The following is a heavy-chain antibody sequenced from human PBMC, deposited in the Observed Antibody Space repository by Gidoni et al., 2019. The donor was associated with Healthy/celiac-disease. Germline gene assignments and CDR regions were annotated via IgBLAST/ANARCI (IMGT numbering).Heavy chain of an antibody. CDR1: GGSISSSSYY. V-gene: IGHV4-39*01. J-gene: IGHJ2*01. CDR3: ASDLDCSSTSCYDVYFDL. Sequence: QLQLQESGPGLVKPSETLSITCTVSGGSISSSSYYWGWISQPPGKGLEWIGSIYYSGSTYYNPSLKSRVTISVDTSKNQFSLKLSSVTAADTAVYYCASDLDCSSTSCYDVYFDLWGRGTLVTVSS. D-gene: IGHD2-2*01. CDR2: IYYSGST.